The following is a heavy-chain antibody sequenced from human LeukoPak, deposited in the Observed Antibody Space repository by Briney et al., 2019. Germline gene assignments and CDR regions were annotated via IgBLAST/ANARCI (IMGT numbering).Heavy chain of an antibody. CDR1: GFTFDEHA. V-gene: IGHV3-43*02. CDR3: AKDYVRDGYNYGVFQN. CDR2: ISGDGGST. D-gene: IGHD5-24*01. J-gene: IGHJ4*02. Sequence: GGSLRLSCAASGFTFDEHAMHWVRQAPGKGLEWVSLISGDGGSTYYVVSVKGRFTISRDNSKNSLYLHMDSLTTEDTALYYCAKDYVRDGYNYGVFQNWGRGTLVTVSS.